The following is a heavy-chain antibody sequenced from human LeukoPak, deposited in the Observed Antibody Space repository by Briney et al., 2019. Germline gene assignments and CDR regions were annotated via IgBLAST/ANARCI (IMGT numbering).Heavy chain of an antibody. Sequence: SVKLSCKASGGTFSSYAISWVRQAPGQGLEWMGRIIPIFGTANYAQKFQGRVTITADKSTSTAYMELSSLRSEDTAVYYCARDYNYVDYYYYMDVWGKGTTVTVSS. CDR1: GGTFSSYA. CDR3: ARDYNYVDYYYYMDV. V-gene: IGHV1-69*06. D-gene: IGHD3-22*01. J-gene: IGHJ6*03. CDR2: IIPIFGTA.